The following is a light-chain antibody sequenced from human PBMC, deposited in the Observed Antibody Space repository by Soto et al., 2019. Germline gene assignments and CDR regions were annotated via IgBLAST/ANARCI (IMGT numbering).Light chain of an antibody. Sequence: DIQMNQSPSSLSASVGDRVTMTCWAIRDISTLLAWDQQKPGKVPELLIYAASTLQSGVPSRFSGSGDGTDFTLTISSLQPEDVATYYCQKYSSAPFAFGQGTRREIK. CDR3: QKYSSAPFA. J-gene: IGKJ5*01. CDR2: AAS. V-gene: IGKV1-27*01. CDR1: RDISTL.